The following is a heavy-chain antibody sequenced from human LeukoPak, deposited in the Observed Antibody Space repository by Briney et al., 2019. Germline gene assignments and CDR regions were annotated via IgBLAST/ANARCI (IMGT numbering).Heavy chain of an antibody. CDR3: ARVEMATIWAFDY. J-gene: IGHJ4*02. CDR1: GGSISSYY. Sequence: SETLSLTCTVSGGSISSYYWSWIRQPPGKGLEWFGYIYYSGSTNYNPSLKSRVTISVDTSKNQFSLKLSSVTAADTAVYYCARVEMATIWAFDYWGQGTLVTVSS. V-gene: IGHV4-59*08. CDR2: IYYSGST. D-gene: IGHD5-24*01.